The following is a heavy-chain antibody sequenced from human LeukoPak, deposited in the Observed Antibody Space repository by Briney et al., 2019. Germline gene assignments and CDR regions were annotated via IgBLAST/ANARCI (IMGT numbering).Heavy chain of an antibody. Sequence: GASVKVSCKASGYTFTSYGISWVRQAPGQGLEWMGWISAYNGNTNYAQKLQGRVTMTTDTSTSTAYMELRGLRSDDTAAYYCAREEPLEPHDYWGQGTLVTVSS. CDR3: AREEPLEPHDY. J-gene: IGHJ4*02. CDR2: ISAYNGNT. V-gene: IGHV1-18*01. CDR1: GYTFTSYG. D-gene: IGHD1-14*01.